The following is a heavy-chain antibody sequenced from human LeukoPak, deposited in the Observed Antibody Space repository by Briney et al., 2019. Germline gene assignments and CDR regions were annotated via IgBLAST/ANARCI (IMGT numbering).Heavy chain of an antibody. CDR2: IWYDGSNK. V-gene: IGHV3-33*06. CDR3: AKDRRSGRAALWYLDL. J-gene: IGHJ2*01. Sequence: WRSLRLSCAASGFTFSSYGMHWVRQAPGKGLEWVAVIWYDGSNKYYADSVKGRFTISRGNSKNTLYLQMNSLRAEDTAVYYCAKDRRSGRAALWYLDLWGRGTLVSVSS. CDR1: GFTFSSYG.